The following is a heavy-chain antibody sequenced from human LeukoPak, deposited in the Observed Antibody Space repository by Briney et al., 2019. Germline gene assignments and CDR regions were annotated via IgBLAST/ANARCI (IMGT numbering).Heavy chain of an antibody. CDR1: GGSISSYY. CDR2: IYTSGST. V-gene: IGHV4-4*07. D-gene: IGHD3-10*01. CDR3: ARFNSYGSGSYTYYYYFMDV. J-gene: IGHJ6*03. Sequence: SETLSLTCTVSGGSISSYYWSWIRQPAGKGLEWIGRIYTSGSTNYNPSLKSRVTMSVDTSKNQFSLKLSSVTAADTAVYYCARFNSYGSGSYTYYYYFMDVWGKGTTVTVSS.